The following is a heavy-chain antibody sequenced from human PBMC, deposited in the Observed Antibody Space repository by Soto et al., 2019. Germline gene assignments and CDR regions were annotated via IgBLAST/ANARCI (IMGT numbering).Heavy chain of an antibody. J-gene: IGHJ4*02. V-gene: IGHV1-2*02. Sequence: ASVKVSCKASGYIFSDHCIHWVRQAPGRRPEWLGWFNPGSGRTNFAQKFRDRVNLTGDTSITTVYMELTNLTSAEAAVYSCGRYKAKGGDLPYDYWGKGTLVTVSS. CDR1: GYIFSDHC. D-gene: IGHD3-16*01. CDR3: GRYKAKGGDLPYDY. CDR2: FNPGSGRT.